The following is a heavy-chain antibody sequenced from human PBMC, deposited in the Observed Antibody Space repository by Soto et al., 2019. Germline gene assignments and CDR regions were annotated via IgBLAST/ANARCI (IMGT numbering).Heavy chain of an antibody. CDR3: VGDSRSGFFHH. D-gene: IGHD1-26*01. J-gene: IGHJ1*01. CDR1: GGSISSYY. V-gene: IGHV4-59*01. CDR2: IYYTGST. Sequence: PSETLSLTCTVSGGSISSYYWSWIRQPPGKGLEWIGFIYYTGSTNYNPSLKSRVTISVDTSKNQFSLELRSLTAADTAVYYCVGDSRSGFFHHRAQRTPVTVSS.